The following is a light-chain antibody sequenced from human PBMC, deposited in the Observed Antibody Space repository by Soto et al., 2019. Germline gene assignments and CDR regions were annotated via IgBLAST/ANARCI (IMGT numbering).Light chain of an antibody. CDR1: QGVSSW. Sequence: DIQMTQSTSSVSASLGDRITITCRESQGVSSWLAWYQQKAGKAPKLLIYAASSLQSGVPSRFSGSGSGTDFTLTISSLQPEDFATYYCQQANRCPYTFGQGATVDIK. V-gene: IGKV1-12*01. J-gene: IGKJ2*01. CDR2: AAS. CDR3: QQANRCPYT.